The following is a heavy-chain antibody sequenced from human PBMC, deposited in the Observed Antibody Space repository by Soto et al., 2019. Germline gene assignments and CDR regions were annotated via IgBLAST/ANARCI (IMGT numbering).Heavy chain of an antibody. CDR3: ASPFTDFDY. CDR1: GFTFSSYG. Sequence: GGSLRLSCAASGFTFSSYGMHWVRQAPGKGLEWVAVISYDGSNKYYADSVKGRFTISRDNSKNTLYLQMNSLRAEDTAVYYCASPFTDFDYWGQGTLVTVSS. D-gene: IGHD4-4*01. CDR2: ISYDGSNK. V-gene: IGHV3-30*03. J-gene: IGHJ4*02.